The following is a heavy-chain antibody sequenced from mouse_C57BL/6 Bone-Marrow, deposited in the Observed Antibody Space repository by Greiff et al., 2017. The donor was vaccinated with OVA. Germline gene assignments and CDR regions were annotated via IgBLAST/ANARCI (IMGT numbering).Heavy chain of an antibody. J-gene: IGHJ3*01. CDR2: IYPRSGNT. D-gene: IGHD2-3*01. CDR3: ARWLLPFAY. Sequence: VKLMESGAELARPGASVKLSCKASGYTFTSYGISWVKQRTGQGLEWIGEIYPRSGNTYYNEKFKGKATLTADKSSSTAYMELRSLTSEDSAVYFCARWLLPFAYWGQGTLVTVSA. CDR1: GYTFTSYG. V-gene: IGHV1-81*01.